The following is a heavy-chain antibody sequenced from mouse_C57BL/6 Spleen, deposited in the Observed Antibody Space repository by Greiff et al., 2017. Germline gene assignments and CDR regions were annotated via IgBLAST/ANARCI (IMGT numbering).Heavy chain of an antibody. J-gene: IGHJ3*01. CDR2: IYPGSGST. D-gene: IGHD1-1*01. V-gene: IGHV1-55*01. CDR3: ARDYYGSSYVAY. CDR1: GYTFTSYW. Sequence: QVQLQQSGAELVKPGASVKMSCKASGYTFTSYWITWVKQRPGQGLEWIGDIYPGSGSTNYNEKFKSKATLTVDTSSSTAYMQLSSLTSEDSAVYYCARDYYGSSYVAYWGQGTLVTVSA.